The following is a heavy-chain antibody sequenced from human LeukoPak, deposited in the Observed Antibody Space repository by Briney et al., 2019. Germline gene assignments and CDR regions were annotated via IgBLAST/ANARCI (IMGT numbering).Heavy chain of an antibody. V-gene: IGHV4-59*01. Sequence: SETLSLTCAVYGGSISGYYWSWIRQPPGKGLEWIAYIYHSGTTNYNPSLKSRVTISVDTSKNQFSLKVGSVTAADTAVYYCASIVGGNSYFDSWGQGTLVTVSS. CDR3: ASIVGGNSYFDS. CDR1: GGSISGYY. J-gene: IGHJ4*02. CDR2: IYHSGTT. D-gene: IGHD4-23*01.